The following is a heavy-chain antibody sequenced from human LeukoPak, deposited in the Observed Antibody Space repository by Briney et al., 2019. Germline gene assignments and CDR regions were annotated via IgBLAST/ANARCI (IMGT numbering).Heavy chain of an antibody. J-gene: IGHJ1*01. Sequence: PGGSLRLSCAVSGFTFSSYAMSWVRQAPGKGLEWVSSISGSGGGTYYADSVKGRFTISRDNSKNTLYLQVNSLRAEDTAVYYCAKTEGDGDFGLPEYFQHWGQGTLVNVSS. V-gene: IGHV3-23*01. CDR1: GFTFSSYA. CDR3: AKTEGDGDFGLPEYFQH. CDR2: ISGSGGGT. D-gene: IGHD4-17*01.